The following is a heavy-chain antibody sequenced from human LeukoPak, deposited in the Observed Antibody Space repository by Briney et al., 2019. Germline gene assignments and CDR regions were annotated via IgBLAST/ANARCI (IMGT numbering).Heavy chain of an antibody. Sequence: GGSLRLSCAASGFTVSSNYMSWVRQAPGKGLEWVSVIYSGGSTYYADSVKGRFTISRDNSKNTLYLQMNSLRDEDTAVYYYARERYEIRDYYYVDVCGKGTTVTVSS. CDR1: GFTVSSNY. CDR2: IYSGGST. V-gene: IGHV3-53*01. J-gene: IGHJ6*03. D-gene: IGHD3-9*01. CDR3: ARERYEIRDYYYVDV.